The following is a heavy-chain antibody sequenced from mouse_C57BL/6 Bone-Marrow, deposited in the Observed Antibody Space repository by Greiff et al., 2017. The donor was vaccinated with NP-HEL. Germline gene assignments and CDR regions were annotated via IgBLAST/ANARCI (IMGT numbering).Heavy chain of an antibody. CDR1: GFTFSSYG. Sequence: EVQGVESGGDLVKPGGSLKLSCAASGFTFSSYGMSWVRQTPDKRLEWVATISSGGSYTYYPDSVKGRFTISRDNAKNTLYLQMSSLKSKDTAMYYCARRGSSGYLYYAMDYWGQGTSVTVSS. CDR2: ISSGGSYT. CDR3: ARRGSSGYLYYAMDY. D-gene: IGHD3-2*02. V-gene: IGHV5-6*01. J-gene: IGHJ4*01.